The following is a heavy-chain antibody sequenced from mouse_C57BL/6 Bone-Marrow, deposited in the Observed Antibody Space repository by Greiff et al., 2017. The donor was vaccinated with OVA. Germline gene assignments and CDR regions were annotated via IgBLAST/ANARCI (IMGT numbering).Heavy chain of an antibody. D-gene: IGHD1-1*01. CDR2: INPSSGYT. CDR3: ARSRLRYFDY. CDR1: GYTFTSYT. V-gene: IGHV1-4*01. J-gene: IGHJ2*01. Sequence: VQLKESGAELARPGASVKMSCKASGYTFTSYTMHWVNPRPGQGLEWIGYINPSSGYTKYNQKFKDKATLTADKSSSTAYMQLSSLTSEDSAVYYCARSRLRYFDYWGQGTTLTVSS.